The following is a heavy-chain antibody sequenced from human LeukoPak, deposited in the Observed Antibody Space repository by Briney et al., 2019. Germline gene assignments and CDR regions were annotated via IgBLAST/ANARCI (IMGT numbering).Heavy chain of an antibody. CDR2: ISYDGSNK. CDR3: ARVVFLGKWSIPFDS. V-gene: IGHV3-30*01. CDR1: GFTFSNYT. J-gene: IGHJ4*02. D-gene: IGHD3-16*01. Sequence: GRPLRLSCAASGFTFSNYTMHWVRQAPGKGLEWVSVISYDGSNKYYADSVKGRFTISRDNSKNTLYLQMNSLRAEDTAVYYCARVVFLGKWSIPFDSWGQGTLVTVSS.